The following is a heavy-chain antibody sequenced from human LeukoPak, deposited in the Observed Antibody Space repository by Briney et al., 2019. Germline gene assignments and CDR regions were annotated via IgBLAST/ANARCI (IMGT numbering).Heavy chain of an antibody. CDR3: AGPRYCSSTSCYRYFDY. CDR1: GGTFSSYA. D-gene: IGHD2-2*01. CDR2: IIPIFGTA. V-gene: IGHV1-69*13. J-gene: IGHJ4*02. Sequence: SVKVSCKASGGTFSSYAISWVRQAPGQGLEWMGGIIPIFGTANYAQKFQGRVTITADESTSTAYMELSSLRSEDTAVYYCAGPRYCSSTSCYRYFDYWGQGTLVTVSS.